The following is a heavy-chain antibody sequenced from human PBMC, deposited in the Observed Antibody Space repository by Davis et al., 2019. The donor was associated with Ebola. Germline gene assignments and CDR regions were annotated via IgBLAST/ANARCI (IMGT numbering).Heavy chain of an antibody. Sequence: HSQTLSLTCAVSGDSVSISSGGYNWTRQSPSSGLEWQGRTYNNSKWYNDYAVYLKSRININTDTSRNQFSLQLNSVTPEDTAVYYCARGWLRSGFESWGQGTLVIVSS. D-gene: IGHD5-24*01. CDR2: TYNNSKWYN. J-gene: IGHJ4*02. V-gene: IGHV6-1*01. CDR3: ARGWLRSGFES. CDR1: GDSVSISSGG.